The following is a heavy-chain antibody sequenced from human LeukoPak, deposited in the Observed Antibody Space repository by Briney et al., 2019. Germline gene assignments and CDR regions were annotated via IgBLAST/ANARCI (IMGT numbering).Heavy chain of an antibody. Sequence: PGGSLRLSCAASGLTFSSYSMNWVRQAPGKGLEWVSSISSSSSYIYYADSVKGRFTISRDNAKNSLYLQMNSLRAEDTAVYYCARSRGSYYPNWFDPWGQGTLVTVSS. J-gene: IGHJ5*02. D-gene: IGHD1-26*01. CDR3: ARSRGSYYPNWFDP. V-gene: IGHV3-21*01. CDR1: GLTFSSYS. CDR2: ISSSSSYI.